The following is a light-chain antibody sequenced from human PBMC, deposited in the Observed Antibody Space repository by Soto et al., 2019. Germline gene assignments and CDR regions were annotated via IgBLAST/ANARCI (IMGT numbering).Light chain of an antibody. J-gene: IGKJ3*01. Sequence: DIPLTQSPSSLSASVGDRVNITCRASQDITEYLAWYQQKPGKVPNLLIYATSTLHPGVPSRFSGTGSGTHFTLTISGLQPEDVATYYCQKYNNAPFTFGPGTKVDIK. CDR1: QDITEY. CDR3: QKYNNAPFT. V-gene: IGKV1-27*01. CDR2: ATS.